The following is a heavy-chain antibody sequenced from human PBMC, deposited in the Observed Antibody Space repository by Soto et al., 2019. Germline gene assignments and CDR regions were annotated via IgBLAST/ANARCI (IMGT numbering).Heavy chain of an antibody. D-gene: IGHD2-2*02. CDR2: IYHSGST. Sequence: SETLSLTCAVSGGSISSSNWRSWVRQPPGKGLEWIGEIYHSGSTNYNPSLKSRVTISVDKSKNQFSLKLSSVTAADTAVYYCARVRLGYCSSTSCYRFDPWGQGTLVTVSS. V-gene: IGHV4-4*02. J-gene: IGHJ5*02. CDR3: ARVRLGYCSSTSCYRFDP. CDR1: GGSISSSNW.